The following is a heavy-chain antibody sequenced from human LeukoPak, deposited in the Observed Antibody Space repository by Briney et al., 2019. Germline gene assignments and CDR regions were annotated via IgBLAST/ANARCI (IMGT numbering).Heavy chain of an antibody. D-gene: IGHD1-1*01. V-gene: IGHV1-18*01. J-gene: IGHJ4*02. CDR3: ARDGVGYGYFDY. CDR1: GYTFTDYG. Sequence: ASVKVSCKASGYTFTDYGISWVRQAPGQGPEWMGWSSTYSGNRKYAQKSQGRVTMTTDTATTTAYMELRSLRSDDTAVYYCARDGVGYGYFDYWGQGTLVTVSS. CDR2: SSTYSGNR.